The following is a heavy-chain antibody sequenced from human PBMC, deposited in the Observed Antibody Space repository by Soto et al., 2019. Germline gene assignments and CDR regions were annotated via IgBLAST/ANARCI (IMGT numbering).Heavy chain of an antibody. J-gene: IGHJ3*02. CDR1: GFTFDDYA. Sequence: GGSLRLSCAASGFTFDDYAMHWVRQAPGKGLEWVSGISWNSGSIGYADSVKGRFTISRDNAKNSLYLQMNSLRAEDTALYYCAKSLPEDSSGAHDAFDIWGQGTMVTVSS. CDR2: ISWNSGSI. CDR3: AKSLPEDSSGAHDAFDI. D-gene: IGHD6-19*01. V-gene: IGHV3-9*01.